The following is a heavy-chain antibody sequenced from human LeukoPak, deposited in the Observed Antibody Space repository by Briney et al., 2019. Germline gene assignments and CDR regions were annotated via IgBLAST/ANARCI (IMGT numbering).Heavy chain of an antibody. Sequence: TLCPSRTVSGGSISSGGYYWSCIRQHPGKGLEWIGYIYYSSYTSYLTSLNSRVTISVDTYKNQFSLKLSSVTAADTAVYYCARVFNWFDPWGQGTTVTVSS. CDR1: GGSISSGGYY. CDR2: IYYSSYT. V-gene: IGHV4-31*02. J-gene: IGHJ5*01. CDR3: ARVFNWFDP.